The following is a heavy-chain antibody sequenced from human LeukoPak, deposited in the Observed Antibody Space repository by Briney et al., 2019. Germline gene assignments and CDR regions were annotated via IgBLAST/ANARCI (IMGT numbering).Heavy chain of an antibody. CDR2: IYPGDSDT. Sequence: GESLKISCKGSGYSFTSYWIGWVRQMPGKGLGWMGIIYPGDSDTRYSPSFQGQVTISADKSISTAYLQWSSLKASDTAMYYCARRYWDYYDSSGDNWFDPWGQGTLVTVSS. CDR1: GYSFTSYW. CDR3: ARRYWDYYDSSGDNWFDP. J-gene: IGHJ5*02. V-gene: IGHV5-51*01. D-gene: IGHD3-22*01.